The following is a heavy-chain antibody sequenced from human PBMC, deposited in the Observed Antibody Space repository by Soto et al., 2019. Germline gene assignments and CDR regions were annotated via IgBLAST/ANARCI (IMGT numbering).Heavy chain of an antibody. J-gene: IGHJ6*03. Sequence: SETLSLTCAVSSGSISSSNWWSWVRQPPGKGLEWIGEIYHSGSTNYNPSLKSRVTISVDKSKNQFSLKLSSVTAADTAVYYCASCRRDCSSTSCPNYYYYYCMDVWGKGTTVTVSS. V-gene: IGHV4-4*02. CDR3: ASCRRDCSSTSCPNYYYYYCMDV. CDR1: SGSISSSNW. CDR2: IYHSGST. D-gene: IGHD2-2*01.